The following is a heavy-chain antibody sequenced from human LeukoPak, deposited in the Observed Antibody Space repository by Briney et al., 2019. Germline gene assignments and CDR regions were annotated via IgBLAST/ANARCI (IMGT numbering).Heavy chain of an antibody. CDR1: GFTLRSYS. Sequence: GGSLRLSCEASGFTLRSYSMNWVRQAPGKGLEWISHISSGGNLIYYADSVKGRFTISRDIAMNSLNLQMDNLRAEDTAVYYCARVADYYDSGKDAFDIWGQGTMVTVSS. J-gene: IGHJ3*02. D-gene: IGHD3-22*01. CDR2: ISSGGNLI. V-gene: IGHV3-48*01. CDR3: ARVADYYDSGKDAFDI.